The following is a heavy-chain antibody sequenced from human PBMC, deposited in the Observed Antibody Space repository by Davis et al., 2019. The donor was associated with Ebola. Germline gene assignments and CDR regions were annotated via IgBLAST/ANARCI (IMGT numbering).Heavy chain of an antibody. D-gene: IGHD3-10*01. CDR2: VSAYSGNA. Sequence: ASVEVSCKASGYTFTSYGLSWVRQAPGQGLEWMGWVSAYSGNADYAQKFQGRVTMTRDTSTNTAYMELRSLRSDDTAVYYCARGVYYYDSGSYLFDYWGQGTLVTVSS. CDR1: GYTFTSYG. V-gene: IGHV1-18*01. J-gene: IGHJ4*02. CDR3: ARGVYYYDSGSYLFDY.